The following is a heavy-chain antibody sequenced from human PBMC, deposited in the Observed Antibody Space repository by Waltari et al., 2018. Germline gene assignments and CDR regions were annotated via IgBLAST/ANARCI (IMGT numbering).Heavy chain of an antibody. CDR3: ARVTHSNPAYFDL. Sequence: EVQLVESGGGLVQPGGSLRLSCEASGFTVSNTYMSWVRQAPGKGLEWVSVFYSGGSAYYADYLKGRFNLSRDNSKNTVYLQMKSLRVEDTAVYYCARVTHSNPAYFDLWGRGTLVTVSS. CDR2: FYSGGSA. J-gene: IGHJ2*01. D-gene: IGHD4-4*01. V-gene: IGHV3-66*01. CDR1: GFTVSNTY.